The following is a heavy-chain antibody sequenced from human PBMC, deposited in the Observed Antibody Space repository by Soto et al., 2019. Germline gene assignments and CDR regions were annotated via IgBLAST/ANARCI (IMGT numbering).Heavy chain of an antibody. D-gene: IGHD2-15*01. Sequence: QVQLVQSGAEVKKPGSSVKVSCKASGGTFSSYAISWVRQAPGQGLEWMGGIIPIFGTANYAPKFQGRVTITADESTSTAYLELSSLRSEDTAVYYCARGGCSGGSCYNYVFAYGGQGTLVTFAA. V-gene: IGHV1-69*01. CDR1: GGTFSSYA. J-gene: IGHJ4*02. CDR3: ARGGCSGGSCYNYVFAY. CDR2: IIPIFGTA.